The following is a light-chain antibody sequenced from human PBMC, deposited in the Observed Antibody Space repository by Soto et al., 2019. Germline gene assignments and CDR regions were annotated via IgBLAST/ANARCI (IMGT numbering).Light chain of an antibody. V-gene: IGKV3-15*01. Sequence: EIVMTQSPATLSVAPGERATLSCRAGQSVSSNLARYQQKPGQAPRLLIYGASTRATGIPARFSGSGSGTEFTLTISSLQSEDFAVYYCQQYNSWPRTFGQGTKVDIK. CDR3: QQYNSWPRT. J-gene: IGKJ1*01. CDR1: QSVSSN. CDR2: GAS.